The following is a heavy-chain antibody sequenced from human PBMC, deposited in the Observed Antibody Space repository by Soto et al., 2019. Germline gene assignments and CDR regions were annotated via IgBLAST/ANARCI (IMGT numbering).Heavy chain of an antibody. V-gene: IGHV2-5*01. D-gene: IGHD3-3*01. J-gene: IGHJ5*02. CDR2: VYCHDDK. CDR1: GFSLTNTAVT. Sequence: QITLKESGPSLVKPTQTLTLTCTFSGFSLTNTAVTVAWIRQPPGKALEWLALVYCHDDKRYNPSLRNRLIIAKDTSKHGVVLTLANVGPVDTATYPCAHSHFEILPGPFDACVRGTLVTASS. CDR3: AHSHFEILPGPFDA.